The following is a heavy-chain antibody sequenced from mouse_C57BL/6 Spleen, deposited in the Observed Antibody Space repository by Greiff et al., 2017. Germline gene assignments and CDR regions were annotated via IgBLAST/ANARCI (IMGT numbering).Heavy chain of an antibody. D-gene: IGHD2-3*01. CDR2: IYPGDGDT. Sequence: VQLQQSGPELVKPGASVKISCKASGYAFSSSWMNWVKQRPGKGLEWIGRIYPGDGDTNYNGKFKGKATLTADKSSSTAYMQLSSLTSEDSAVYFGARESSCDGYRDYYDYWGQGTTLTVSS. CDR3: ARESSCDGYRDYYDY. CDR1: GYAFSSSW. V-gene: IGHV1-82*01. J-gene: IGHJ2*01.